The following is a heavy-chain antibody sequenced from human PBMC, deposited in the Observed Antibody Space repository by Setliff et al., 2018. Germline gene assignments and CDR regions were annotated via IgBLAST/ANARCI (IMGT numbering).Heavy chain of an antibody. CDR1: GYIFKSYG. J-gene: IGHJ4*02. CDR2: ISSYNDVT. Sequence: ASVKVSCKASGYIFKSYGISWVRQAPGQGLEWMGWISSYNDVTNYAQSFQGRVTMTTDTSKSAAYMDLRGLRSDDTAVYYCARDADNYDTSENPIVDYWGQGTLVTSPQ. V-gene: IGHV1-18*01. D-gene: IGHD3-22*01. CDR3: ARDADNYDTSENPIVDY.